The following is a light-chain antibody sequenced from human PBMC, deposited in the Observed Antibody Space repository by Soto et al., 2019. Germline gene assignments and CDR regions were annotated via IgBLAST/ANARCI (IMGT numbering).Light chain of an antibody. CDR3: QQYNKWPLT. V-gene: IGKV3-15*01. Sequence: EIVMTQSPATLSVSPGERATLSCRASQSVSSDLVWYQQKAGQAPRLPIYDTSTRATGIPARFSGSGSGTEFTLTISSLQSEDSAVYHCQQYNKWPLTFGGGTKVDIK. CDR2: DTS. J-gene: IGKJ4*01. CDR1: QSVSSD.